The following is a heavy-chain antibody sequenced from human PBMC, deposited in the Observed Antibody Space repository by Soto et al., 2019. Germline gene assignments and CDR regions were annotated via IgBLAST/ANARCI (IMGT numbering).Heavy chain of an antibody. J-gene: IGHJ4*02. CDR3: ARSEYYRSGTYYDFDY. CDR1: GFTFSTYS. D-gene: IGHD3-10*01. CDR2: ISSSSRTI. V-gene: IGHV3-48*01. Sequence: EVQLVESGGGLVQPGGSLRLYCAASGFTFSTYSMNWVRQTPGKGLEWVSYISSSSRTIYYADSVKGRFTISRDNAKDSLYLQMNSLRAEDTAVYYCARSEYYRSGTYYDFDYWGQGTLVNVSS.